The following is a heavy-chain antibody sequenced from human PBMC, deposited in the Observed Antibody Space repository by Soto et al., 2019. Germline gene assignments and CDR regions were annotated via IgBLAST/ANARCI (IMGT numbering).Heavy chain of an antibody. CDR1: GYTFTSYG. CDR2: ISAYNGNT. J-gene: IGHJ6*02. CDR3: ARDSGPGNLGYYYYGMDV. V-gene: IGHV1-18*01. Sequence: QVQLVQSGAEVKKPGASVTVSCKASGYTFTSYGISWVRQAPGQGLVRMGWISAYNGNTNYAQKLQGRVTMTTDTSTSTAYIELRSLRSDDTAVYYCARDSGPGNLGYYYYGMDVWGQGTTVTVSS.